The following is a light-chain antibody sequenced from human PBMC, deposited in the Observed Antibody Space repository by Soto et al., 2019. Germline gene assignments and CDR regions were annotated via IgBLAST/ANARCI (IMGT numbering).Light chain of an antibody. CDR1: SSNIGRNT. CDR3: AAWDASLKGHV. V-gene: IGLV1-44*01. CDR2: TND. J-gene: IGLJ1*01. Sequence: QSVLTQPPSASGTPGQRVTISCSGSSSNIGRNTVHWYQQLPGTAPNVLIYTNDKRPSGFPDRFSGSKSGTSASLAISGLQSEDEADDYCAAWDASLKGHVFGTGTKVTVL.